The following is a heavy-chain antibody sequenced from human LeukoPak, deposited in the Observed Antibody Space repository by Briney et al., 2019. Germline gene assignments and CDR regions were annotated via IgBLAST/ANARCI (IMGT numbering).Heavy chain of an antibody. CDR2: IKQDGSEK. CDR3: ARMGFSSGWSPYFDY. Sequence: GGSLRLSCAASGFTFSNYWMSWVRQAPGKGLEWVANIKQDGSEKYYVDSVKGRFTISRDNAKNSLYLQMNSLRAEDTAVYYCARMGFSSGWSPYFDYWGQGTLVTVSS. CDR1: GFTFSNYW. V-gene: IGHV3-7*01. J-gene: IGHJ4*02. D-gene: IGHD6-19*01.